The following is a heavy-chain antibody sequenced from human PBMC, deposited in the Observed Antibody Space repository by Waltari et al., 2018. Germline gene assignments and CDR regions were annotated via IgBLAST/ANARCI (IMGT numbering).Heavy chain of an antibody. CDR1: GYSFTSYW. J-gene: IGHJ4*02. D-gene: IGHD1-26*01. CDR3: ARGATNDYGDN. Sequence: EVQLVPSGAEVKKPGESLKISCKGSGYSFTSYWIGWMRQMPGKGLEWMGNIVPGGADTRYRPSFQGQVTIPADKSISTAYLQWSRVKASDTAMYYCARGATNDYGDNWGQGTRVTVSS. V-gene: IGHV5-51*03. CDR2: IVPGGADT.